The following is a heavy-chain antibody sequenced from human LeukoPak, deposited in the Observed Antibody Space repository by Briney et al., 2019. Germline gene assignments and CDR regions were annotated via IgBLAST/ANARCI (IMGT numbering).Heavy chain of an antibody. CDR3: ARRDDCSGGSCKLGY. V-gene: IGHV4-34*01. J-gene: IGHJ4*02. D-gene: IGHD2-15*01. CDR2: INHSGST. Sequence: SETLSLTCAVYGGSFSGYYWSWIRQPPGRGLEWIGEINHSGSTNYNPSLKSRVTISVDTSKNQFSLKLSSVTAADTAVYYCARRDDCSGGSCKLGYWGLGTLVTVSS. CDR1: GGSFSGYY.